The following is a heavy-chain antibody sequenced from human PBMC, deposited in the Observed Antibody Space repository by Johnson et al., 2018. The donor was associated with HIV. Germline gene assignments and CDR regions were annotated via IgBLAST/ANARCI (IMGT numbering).Heavy chain of an antibody. Sequence: VQLVESGGGVVQPGRSLRLSCATSRFTFDDYAMHWVRQAPGKGLEWVSLINWDGSSTYYADSVKGRFNISRDNIRNSLYLQMNSLRAEDTALYYCARDRGYVWGVTGDASDIWGQETMVTLSS. CDR3: ARDRGYVWGVTGDASDI. CDR2: INWDGSST. CDR1: RFTFDDYA. V-gene: IGHV3-43D*03. J-gene: IGHJ3*02. D-gene: IGHD3-16*01.